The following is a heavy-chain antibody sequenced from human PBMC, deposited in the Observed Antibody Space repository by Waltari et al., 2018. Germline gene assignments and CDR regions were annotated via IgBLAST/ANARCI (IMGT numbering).Heavy chain of an antibody. CDR2: IYSGGST. CDR3: AKVDNVGLNNY. J-gene: IGHJ4*02. Sequence: EVQLVESGGDLIQPGGSLRLSCAASGFTVGNNFMGWVRQVPGKGLEWGSVIYSGGSTNYIDSVRGRFTISRDSSKNTLYLQMNSLRAEDTAVYYCAKVDNVGLNNYWGQGTLVTVSS. V-gene: IGHV3-53*01. CDR1: GFTVGNNF. D-gene: IGHD1-1*01.